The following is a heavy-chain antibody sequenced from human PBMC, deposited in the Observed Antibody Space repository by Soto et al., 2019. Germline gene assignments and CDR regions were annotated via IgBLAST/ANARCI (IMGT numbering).Heavy chain of an antibody. CDR3: ASHFTGVLVLGASPPGGDNYGWDV. Sequence: VASVKVSCKASGGTFSRYTISWVRQAPGQGLEWMGRIIPILDIPNYAQNFQGRVTITADKSTSTAYMELSSLRSDDTAVYYCASHFTGVLVLGASPPGGDNYGWDVWG. CDR2: IIPILDIP. J-gene: IGHJ6*02. D-gene: IGHD2-15*01. V-gene: IGHV1-69*02. CDR1: GGTFSRYT.